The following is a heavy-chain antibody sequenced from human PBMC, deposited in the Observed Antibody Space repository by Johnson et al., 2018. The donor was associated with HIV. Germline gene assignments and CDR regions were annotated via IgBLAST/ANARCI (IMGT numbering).Heavy chain of an antibody. CDR3: AKDQNYGSYLLSFDV. V-gene: IGHV3-7*03. Sequence: VQLVESGGGVVQPGRSLRLSCAASGFTFSDYYMSWIRQAPGKGLEWVANIKQDGSEKYYVDSVKGRFTISRDNATNSLYLRMDSLRTEDTALYYCAKDQNYGSYLLSFDVWGQGTMVTVSS. CDR1: GFTFSDYY. J-gene: IGHJ3*01. D-gene: IGHD3-16*01. CDR2: IKQDGSEK.